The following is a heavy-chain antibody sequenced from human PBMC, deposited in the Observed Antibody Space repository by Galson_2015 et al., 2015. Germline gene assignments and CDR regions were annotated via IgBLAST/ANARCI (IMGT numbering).Heavy chain of an antibody. CDR3: ARPENSIGPRDAFDI. Sequence: QSGAEVKKPGESLKISCKGSGYSFTSYWIGWVRQMPGKGLEWMGIIYPGDSDTRYSPSFQGQVTISADKSISTAYLQWSSLKASDTAMYYCARPENSIGPRDAFDIWGQGTMVTVSS. CDR1: GYSFTSYW. CDR2: IYPGDSDT. D-gene: IGHD3-22*01. J-gene: IGHJ3*02. V-gene: IGHV5-51*01.